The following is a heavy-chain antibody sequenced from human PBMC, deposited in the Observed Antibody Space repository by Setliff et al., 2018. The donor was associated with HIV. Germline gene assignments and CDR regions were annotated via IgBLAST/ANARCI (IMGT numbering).Heavy chain of an antibody. J-gene: IGHJ4*02. V-gene: IGHV1-3*01. D-gene: IGHD3-10*01. Sequence: EASVKVSCKASGYTFTNYGIHWVRQAPGQRLEWMGWINAANGYTEYSQKNQGRVTISRDTTASTVYMEVNSLRSEDTAVYSCAREGLYGTGGLDFWGQGTLVTVSS. CDR2: INAANGYT. CDR1: GYTFTNYG. CDR3: AREGLYGTGGLDF.